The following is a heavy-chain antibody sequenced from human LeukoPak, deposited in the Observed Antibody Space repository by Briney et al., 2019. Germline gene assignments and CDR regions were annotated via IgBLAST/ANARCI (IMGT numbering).Heavy chain of an antibody. V-gene: IGHV3-21*01. CDR1: GFTFSSYS. CDR2: ISSSSSYI. Sequence: PGGSLRLSCAASGFTFSSYSMNWVRHAPGEGLEWVSSISSSSSYIYYADSVKGRFTISRDNAKNSLYLQMNSLRAEDTAVYYCARSRWLRDPLSLFDYWGQGTLVTVSS. CDR3: ARSRWLRDPLSLFDY. D-gene: IGHD5-12*01. J-gene: IGHJ4*02.